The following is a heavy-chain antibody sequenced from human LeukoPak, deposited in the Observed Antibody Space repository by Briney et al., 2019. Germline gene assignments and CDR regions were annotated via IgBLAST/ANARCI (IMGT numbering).Heavy chain of an antibody. CDR1: GYTFTSYD. CDR2: ISAYNGNT. J-gene: IGHJ4*02. V-gene: IGHV1-18*01. CDR3: AILPYYDILTGYQTRIDY. Sequence: GASVKVSCKASGYTFTSYDINWVRQAPGQGLEWMGWISAYNGNTNYAQKLQGRVTMTTDTSTSTAYMELRSLRSDDTAVYYCAILPYYDILTGYQTRIDYWGQGTLVTVSS. D-gene: IGHD3-9*01.